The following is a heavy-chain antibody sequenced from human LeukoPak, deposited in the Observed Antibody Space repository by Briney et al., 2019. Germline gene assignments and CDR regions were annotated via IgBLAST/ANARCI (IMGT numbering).Heavy chain of an antibody. CDR2: IKEDGSDK. CDR1: GFTFSNFW. V-gene: IGHV3-7*05. J-gene: IGHJ4*02. D-gene: IGHD5-12*01. CDR3: ARDIGYHTFDY. Sequence: GGSLRLSCAASGFTFSNFWMAWVRQAPGKGLKWVAHIKEDGSDKKYVDSVKGRFTISRDNPKNSLYLQMNSLRAEDTAVYYCARDIGYHTFDYWGQGGLVTVSS.